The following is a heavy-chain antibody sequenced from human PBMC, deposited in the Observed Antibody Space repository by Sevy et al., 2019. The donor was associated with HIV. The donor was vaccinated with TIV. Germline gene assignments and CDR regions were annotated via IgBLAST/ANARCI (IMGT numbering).Heavy chain of an antibody. CDR2: IHGGDTT. J-gene: IGHJ4*02. Sequence: GGSLRLSCAASGFIVSSNYMSWVRQAPGKGLEWVSVIHGGDTTYYADSVKGRFTISRDNSKNTLYLQMNSLRAEDTAVYYCARAPPGYCSGESCNVIGHWGQGTRVTVSS. D-gene: IGHD2-15*01. V-gene: IGHV3-66*01. CDR3: ARAPPGYCSGESCNVIGH. CDR1: GFIVSSNY.